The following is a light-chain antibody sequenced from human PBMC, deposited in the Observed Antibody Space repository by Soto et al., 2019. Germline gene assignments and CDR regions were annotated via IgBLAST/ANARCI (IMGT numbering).Light chain of an antibody. V-gene: IGKV4-1*01. CDR2: WAS. CDR1: QSDLYNSNNRDY. J-gene: IGKJ1*01. CDR3: QQYYTTPRT. Sequence: DIVMTQSPDSLAVSLGERATINCKSSQSDLYNSNNRDYLAWYQQKPGQPPKLLIYWASTRESGFPDRFTGRGSGTDFTLTISSLQAEDVAVYYCQQYYTTPRTFGQGTKVEVK.